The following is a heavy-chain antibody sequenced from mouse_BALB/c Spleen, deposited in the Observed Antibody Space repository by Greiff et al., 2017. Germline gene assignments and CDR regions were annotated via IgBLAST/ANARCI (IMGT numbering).Heavy chain of an antibody. CDR1: GYTFTSYY. D-gene: IGHD1-1*01. CDR3: TRRGYCSSSYYAMDY. J-gene: IGHJ4*01. CDR2: INPSNGGT. Sequence: QVQLQQPGAELVKPGASVKLSCKASGYTFTSYYMYWVKQRPGQGLEWIGGINPSNGGTNFNEKLQSKATLTVDKSSSTAYMQLSSLTSEDSAVYYCTRRGYCSSSYYAMDYWGQGTSVTVSS. V-gene: IGHV1S81*02.